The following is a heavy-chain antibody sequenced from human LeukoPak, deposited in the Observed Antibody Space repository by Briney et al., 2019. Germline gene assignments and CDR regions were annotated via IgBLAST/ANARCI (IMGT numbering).Heavy chain of an antibody. Sequence: GESLKISCKGSGYSFTNYWISWVRQMPGKGLEWMGRIDPNDSYTKYSPSFQGHVTFSVDTSISTAYLQWSSLTASDTAMYYCAKGGLDPWGQGTLVTVSS. CDR1: GYSFTNYW. J-gene: IGHJ5*02. D-gene: IGHD3-16*01. CDR3: AKGGLDP. CDR2: IDPNDSYT. V-gene: IGHV5-10-1*01.